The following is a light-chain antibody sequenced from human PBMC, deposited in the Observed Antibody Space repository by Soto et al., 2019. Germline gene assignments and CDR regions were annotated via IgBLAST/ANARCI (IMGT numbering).Light chain of an antibody. Sequence: DIQMTQSPSSLSASVGDSVTTTSRASQSITTYLHWYQQQQGKAPNLXIYAASNLQSGAPSRFGSSGAGAVCTRTINSLQPEDVSTYCCQQGYSTPWTFGQGTKVDIK. V-gene: IGKV1-39*01. CDR1: QSITTY. CDR3: QQGYSTPWT. CDR2: AAS. J-gene: IGKJ1*01.